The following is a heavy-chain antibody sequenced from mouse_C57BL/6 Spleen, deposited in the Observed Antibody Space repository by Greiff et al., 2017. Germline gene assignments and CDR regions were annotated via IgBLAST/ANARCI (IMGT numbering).Heavy chain of an antibody. D-gene: IGHD2-3*01. CDR1: GYTFTSYW. J-gene: IGHJ4*01. CDR3: ARFPDGADAMDY. Sequence: QVQLKQPGAELVKPGASVKMSCKASGYTFTSYWITWVKQRPGQGLEWIGDIYPGSGSTNYNEKFKSKATLTVDTSSSTAYMQLSSLTSEDSAVYYCARFPDGADAMDYRGQGTSVTVSS. V-gene: IGHV1-55*01. CDR2: IYPGSGST.